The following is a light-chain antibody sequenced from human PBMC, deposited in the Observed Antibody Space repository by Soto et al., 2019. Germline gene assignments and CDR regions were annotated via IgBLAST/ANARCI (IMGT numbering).Light chain of an antibody. CDR2: LGS. CDR1: QSLLQRNGYNY. CDR3: MQALQTPLT. Sequence: DIVMTQSPLSLPVTPGEPASISCWSSQSLLQRNGYNYLDWYLQKPGQSPQLLIYLGSNRASGVHDRFSGSGSGTDFTLKISRVEAEDVGVYYCMQALQTPLTFGPGTKMAIK. V-gene: IGKV2-28*01. J-gene: IGKJ2*01.